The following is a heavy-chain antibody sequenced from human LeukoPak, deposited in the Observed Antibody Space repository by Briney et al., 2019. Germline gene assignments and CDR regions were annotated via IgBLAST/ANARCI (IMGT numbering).Heavy chain of an antibody. CDR1: GFTVSNNY. CDR3: ALGTINKDYYFGMDV. Sequence: GGSLRLSCAASGFTVSNNYMSWVRQAPGRGLEWVSVIYSGDSTYYADSVKGRFTISRDNVKRSLYLQIESLRDDDTAVYHCALGTINKDYYFGMDVWGQGTTVTVSS. V-gene: IGHV3-53*01. J-gene: IGHJ6*02. CDR2: IYSGDST. D-gene: IGHD2-8*01.